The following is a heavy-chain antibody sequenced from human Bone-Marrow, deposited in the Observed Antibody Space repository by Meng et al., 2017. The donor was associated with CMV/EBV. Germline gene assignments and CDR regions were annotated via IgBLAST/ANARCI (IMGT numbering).Heavy chain of an antibody. J-gene: IGHJ4*02. Sequence: QVQRVESGGGVVQPGGSLRLSCAASGFTFSSYGMHWVRQAPGKGLEWVAFIRYDGSNKYYADSVKGRFTISRDNSKNTLYLQMNSLRAEDTAVYYCARNGDYWDPGTLVTVPQ. D-gene: IGHD2-8*01. CDR2: IRYDGSNK. CDR3: ARNGDY. CDR1: GFTFSSYG. V-gene: IGHV3-30*02.